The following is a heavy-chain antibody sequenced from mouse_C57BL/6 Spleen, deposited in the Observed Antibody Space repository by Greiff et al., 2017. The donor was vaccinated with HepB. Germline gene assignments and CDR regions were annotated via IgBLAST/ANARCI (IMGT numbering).Heavy chain of an antibody. Sequence: VQLQQSGPELVKPGASVKISCKASGYAFSSSWMNWVKQRPGKGLEWIGRIYPGDGDTNYNGKFKGKATLTADKSSSTAYMQLSSLTSEDSAVYFCAIEGYFDDWGQGTTLTVSS. V-gene: IGHV1-82*01. CDR3: AIEGYFDD. J-gene: IGHJ2*01. CDR1: GYAFSSSW. CDR2: IYPGDGDT.